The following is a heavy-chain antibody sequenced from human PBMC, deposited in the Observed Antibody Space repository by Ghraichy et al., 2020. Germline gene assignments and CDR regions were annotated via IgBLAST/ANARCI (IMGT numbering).Heavy chain of an antibody. CDR3: ARGAHSSGWSDC. J-gene: IGHJ4*02. Sequence: SDTLSLTCTVSGGSISLYYWSWIRQPPGKGLEWIGSIFYTGITNYNPSLKSRVTISVDTSKNQFSLRLTSVTAADTAVYYCARGAHSSGWSDCWGQGTLISASS. CDR2: IFYTGIT. D-gene: IGHD6-19*01. V-gene: IGHV4-59*07. CDR1: GGSISLYY.